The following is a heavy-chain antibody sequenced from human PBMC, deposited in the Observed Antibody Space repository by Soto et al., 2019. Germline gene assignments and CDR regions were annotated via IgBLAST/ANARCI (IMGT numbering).Heavy chain of an antibody. CDR1: GGTFSSYA. J-gene: IGHJ4*02. D-gene: IGHD3-22*01. Sequence: ASVKVSCKASGGTFSSYAISWVRQAPGQGLEWMGGIIPIFGTANYAQKFQGRVTITADESTSTAYMELSSLRSEDTAVYYCARAWSYYYDSSGYEFDYWGQGTLVTVSS. CDR2: IIPIFGTA. CDR3: ARAWSYYYDSSGYEFDY. V-gene: IGHV1-69*13.